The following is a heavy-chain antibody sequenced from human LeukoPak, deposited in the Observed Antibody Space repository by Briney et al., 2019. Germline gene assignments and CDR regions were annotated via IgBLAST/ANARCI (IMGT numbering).Heavy chain of an antibody. V-gene: IGHV4-34*01. CDR1: GGSFSGYY. D-gene: IGHD6-13*01. Sequence: PSETLSLTCAVYGGSFSGYYWSWIRQPPGKGLEWIGEINQSGSTNYNPSLKSRVTISVDTSKNQFSLKLSSVTAADTAVYYCARFGSSWVYYFDYWGQGTLVTVSS. J-gene: IGHJ4*02. CDR3: ARFGSSWVYYFDY. CDR2: INQSGST.